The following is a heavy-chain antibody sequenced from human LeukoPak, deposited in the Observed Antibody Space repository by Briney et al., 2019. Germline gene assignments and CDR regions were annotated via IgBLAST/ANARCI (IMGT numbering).Heavy chain of an antibody. V-gene: IGHV4-59*01. Sequence: PSETLSLTCTVSGGSISSYYWSWIRQPPGKGLEWIGYIYYSGSTNYNPSLKSRVTISVDTSKNQFSLKLSSVTAADTAVYYCARDDGSSSGFDYWGQGTLVTVSS. J-gene: IGHJ4*02. CDR3: ARDDGSSSGFDY. D-gene: IGHD6-6*01. CDR2: IYYSGST. CDR1: GGSISSYY.